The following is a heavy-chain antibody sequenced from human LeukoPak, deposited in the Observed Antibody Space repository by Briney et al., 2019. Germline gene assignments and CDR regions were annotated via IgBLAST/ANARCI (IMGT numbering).Heavy chain of an antibody. J-gene: IGHJ4*02. V-gene: IGHV3-7*04. D-gene: IGHD1-1*01. CDR1: GFTFSNFW. CDR2: IHPEGNEK. Sequence: GGSLRLSCAVSGFTFSNFWMSWVRQAPGRGLGWVANIHPEGNEKYHVESVKGRFTISRVNAKNSLFLQMNGLRVEDTAVYYCARGDDFSGDHWGQGTLVTVSS. CDR3: ARGDDFSGDH.